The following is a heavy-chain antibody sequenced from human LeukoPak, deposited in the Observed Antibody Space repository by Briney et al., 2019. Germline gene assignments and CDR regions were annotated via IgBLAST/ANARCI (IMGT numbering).Heavy chain of an antibody. Sequence: PGRSLRLSCAASGFTFDDYAMHWVRQAPGKGLEWVSGISWNSGSIGYADSVKGRFTISRDNAKNSLYLQVNSLRAEDMALYYCAKEPFNPRHVLRFLEWLPYYFDYWGQGTLVTVSS. CDR3: AKEPFNPRHVLRFLEWLPYYFDY. J-gene: IGHJ4*02. D-gene: IGHD3-3*01. CDR2: ISWNSGSI. CDR1: GFTFDDYA. V-gene: IGHV3-9*03.